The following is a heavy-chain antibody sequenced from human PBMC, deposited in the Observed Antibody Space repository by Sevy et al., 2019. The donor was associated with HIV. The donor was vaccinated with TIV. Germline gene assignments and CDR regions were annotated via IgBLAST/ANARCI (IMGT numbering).Heavy chain of an antibody. CDR3: AREDWNDVIDY. J-gene: IGHJ4*02. V-gene: IGHV3-11*01. D-gene: IGHD1-1*01. CDR1: GFIFSDYY. Sequence: GGSLRLSCAASGFIFSDYYMSWIRQAPGKGLECISYIGSGASTILYADSVKGRFTISRDNAKNSLYLQMNSLRADDTAVYYWAREDWNDVIDYWGQGTLVTVSS. CDR2: IGSGASTI.